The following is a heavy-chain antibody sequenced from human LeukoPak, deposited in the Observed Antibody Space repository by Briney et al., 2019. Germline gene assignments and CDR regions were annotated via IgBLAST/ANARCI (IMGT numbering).Heavy chain of an antibody. CDR2: IYYSGST. J-gene: IGHJ4*02. CDR1: GGSMSPYH. CDR3: TRAVSGRFDY. D-gene: IGHD6-19*01. V-gene: IGHV4-59*08. Sequence: PSETLSLTCTVSGGSMSPYHWGWIRQPPGKGLEWTGYIYYSGSTNYNPSLKSRVTISVDTSKNQFSLKLSSVTAADTAIYYCTRAVSGRFDYWGQGTLVTVSS.